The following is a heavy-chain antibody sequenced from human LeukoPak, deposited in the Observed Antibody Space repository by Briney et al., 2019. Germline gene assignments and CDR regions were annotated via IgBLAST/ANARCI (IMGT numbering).Heavy chain of an antibody. CDR2: ISAYNGNT. D-gene: IGHD3-3*01. CDR3: ARDLRGYDFWSGFFKYYFDY. V-gene: IGHV1-18*01. Sequence: ASVKVSCKASGYTFTSYGISWVRQAPGQGLEWMGWISAYNGNTNYAQKLQGRVTMTTDTSTSTAYMELRSLRSDDTAVYYCARDLRGYDFWSGFFKYYFDYWGQGTLVTVSS. CDR1: GYTFTSYG. J-gene: IGHJ4*02.